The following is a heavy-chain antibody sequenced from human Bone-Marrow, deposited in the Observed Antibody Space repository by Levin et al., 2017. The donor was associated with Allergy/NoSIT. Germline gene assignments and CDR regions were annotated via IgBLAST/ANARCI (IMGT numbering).Heavy chain of an antibody. CDR1: GGSISSGGYS. D-gene: IGHD5-18*01. Sequence: SETLSLTCAVSGGSISSGGYSWSWIRQPPGKGLEWIGNIYLSGSTNDNPSIKSRVTISVDRSKNQFSLKLSSVTAADTAVYYCARVAGYSFGYYFDHWGQGTLVTVSS. CDR3: ARVAGYSFGYYFDH. V-gene: IGHV4-30-2*01. J-gene: IGHJ4*02. CDR2: IYLSGST.